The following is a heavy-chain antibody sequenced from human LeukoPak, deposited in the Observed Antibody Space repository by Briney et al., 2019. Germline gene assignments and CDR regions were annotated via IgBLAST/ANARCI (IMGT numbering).Heavy chain of an antibody. CDR2: ISSSSSYI. CDR1: GFTFSSYA. D-gene: IGHD6-19*01. V-gene: IGHV3-21*04. Sequence: GGSLRLSCAASGFTFSSYAMSWVRQAPGKGLEWVSSISSSSSYIYYADSVKGRFTISRDNAKNSLYLQMNSLRAEDTAVYYCAKLSSGWYSDYWGQGTLVTVSS. CDR3: AKLSSGWYSDY. J-gene: IGHJ4*02.